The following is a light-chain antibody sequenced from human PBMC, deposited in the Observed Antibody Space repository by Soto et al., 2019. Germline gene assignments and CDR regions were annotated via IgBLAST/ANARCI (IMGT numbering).Light chain of an antibody. CDR3: QSYDSSLRAYV. CDR2: GHT. V-gene: IGLV1-40*01. CDR1: SSNIGAGYG. J-gene: IGLJ1*01. Sequence: QSVLTQPPSVSGAPGQRVTISCTGSSSNIGAGYGVHWYQQFPGVAPKLLIFGHTNRPSGVPDRFSGSKSGTSASLAITGLQAEDEAAYYCQSYDSSLRAYVFGAGTKLTVL.